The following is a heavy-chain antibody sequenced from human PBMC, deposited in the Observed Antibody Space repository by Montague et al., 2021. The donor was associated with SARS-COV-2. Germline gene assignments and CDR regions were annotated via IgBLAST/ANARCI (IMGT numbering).Heavy chain of an antibody. CDR2: ISYDGGNK. D-gene: IGHD2-2*01. CDR1: GFTFSSYA. Sequence: SLRLSCAASGFTFSSYAMHWVRQAPGKGLEWVAVISYDGGNKYYADSVKGRFTISRDNSKNTLYLQMNSLRAEDTAVYYCARDRVVPDAMPVGGDYGDYDEPEYYFDYWGQGTLVTVSS. V-gene: IGHV3-30*04. CDR3: ARDRVVPDAMPVGGDYGDYDEPEYYFDY. J-gene: IGHJ4*02.